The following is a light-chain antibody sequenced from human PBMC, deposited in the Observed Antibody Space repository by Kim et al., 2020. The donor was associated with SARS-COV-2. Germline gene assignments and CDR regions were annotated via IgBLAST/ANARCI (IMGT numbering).Light chain of an antibody. Sequence: GQRITICSSGTSSNVGNNNVDWYQQFPGPAPKLLIYANGHRPSGVPDRFSASKSGTSASLAISGRQSEDEADYYCVVWDDILNGPAFGGGTKVTVL. V-gene: IGLV1-44*01. CDR1: SSNVGNNN. CDR2: ANG. CDR3: VVWDDILNGPA. J-gene: IGLJ3*02.